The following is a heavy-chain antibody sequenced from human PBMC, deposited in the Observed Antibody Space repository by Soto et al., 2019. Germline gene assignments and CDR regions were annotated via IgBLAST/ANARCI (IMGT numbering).Heavy chain of an antibody. CDR3: ARDPQDFNSGSDF. CDR1: GDSVSNNGAA. CDR2: TYYRSQWHY. D-gene: IGHD6-19*01. V-gene: IGHV6-1*01. Sequence: SQTLSLTCAISGDSVSNNGAAWNWIRQSPSRGLEWLGRTYYRSQWHYDYATSLRSRITINPDTSKNQFSLQLNSVTPEDTAVYCCARDPQDFNSGSDFCGQGTRGIVSS. J-gene: IGHJ4*02.